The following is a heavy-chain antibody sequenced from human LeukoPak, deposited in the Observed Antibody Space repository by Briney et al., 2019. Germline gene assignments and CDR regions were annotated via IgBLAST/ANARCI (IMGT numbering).Heavy chain of an antibody. J-gene: IGHJ4*02. D-gene: IGHD3-22*01. Sequence: SETLSLTCTVSGVSISSSNSYWGWIRQPPGKGLEWIGSIYYSGNTYYNASLKSQVSISIDTSKNQFSLRLTSVTAADTAVYYCARDFRRPTYYYDSSGYYSFDYWGQGTLVTVSS. CDR1: GVSISSSNSY. V-gene: IGHV4-39*02. CDR2: IYYSGNT. CDR3: ARDFRRPTYYYDSSGYYSFDY.